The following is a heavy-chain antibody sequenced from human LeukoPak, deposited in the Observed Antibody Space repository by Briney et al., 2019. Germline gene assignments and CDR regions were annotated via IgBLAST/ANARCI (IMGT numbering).Heavy chain of an antibody. D-gene: IGHD2-2*01. CDR2: IKSTGDTT. J-gene: IGHJ4*02. CDR3: VREDAHTYYFDF. CDR1: GYTFTGYY. Sequence: GASVTVSCKASGYTFTGYYMHWVRQAPGQGLEWVAIIKSTGDTTVYAQKFQGRVTVTRDTSTSTVYMDLSSLSSEDTAVYYCVREDAHTYYFDFWGPGTLVTVSS. V-gene: IGHV1-46*01.